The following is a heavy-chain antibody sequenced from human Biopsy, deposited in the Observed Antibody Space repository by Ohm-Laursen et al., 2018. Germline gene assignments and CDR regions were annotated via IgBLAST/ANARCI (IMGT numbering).Heavy chain of an antibody. CDR1: GSTFSGYG. V-gene: IGHV3-33*01. CDR2: IWYDGTDK. J-gene: IGHJ6*03. D-gene: IGHD3-10*01. Sequence: SLRLSCSASGSTFSGYGMHWVRQAPGKGLEWVAVIWYDGTDKFYADSVKGRFTISRDNSKNTLYLHMNSLRAADTAVYYCARDRYYGSENYFSHYNMDVWGQGTTVTVSS. CDR3: ARDRYYGSENYFSHYNMDV.